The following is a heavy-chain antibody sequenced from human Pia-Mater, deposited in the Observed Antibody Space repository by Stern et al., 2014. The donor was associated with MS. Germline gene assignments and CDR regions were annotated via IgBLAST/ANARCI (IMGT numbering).Heavy chain of an antibody. D-gene: IGHD3-16*01. Sequence: QMQLVQSGSQVRKPGASVKVSCQASGYTFINYDIFWVRQAPGQGLEWMGWMSPNNANTGHAQKFQGRVTMTRNTSISTAYMELSGLRSDDTAVYYCVRGGLSYGYGLDAWGQGTAVIVSS. V-gene: IGHV1-8*01. CDR2: MSPNNANT. CDR3: VRGGLSYGYGLDA. CDR1: GYTFINYD. J-gene: IGHJ6*02.